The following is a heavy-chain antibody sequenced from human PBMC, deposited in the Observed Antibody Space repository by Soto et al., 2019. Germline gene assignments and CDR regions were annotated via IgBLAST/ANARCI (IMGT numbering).Heavy chain of an antibody. V-gene: IGHV4-39*07. D-gene: IGHD1-26*01. CDR2: IYYSGTT. J-gene: IGHJ5*02. CDR1: GDSITSNSYF. Sequence: SETLSLTCTVSGDSITSNSYFWAWIRQPPGKGLEWIGSIYYSGTTYYNPSLKSRVTISVGTSKNQFSLKLSSVTAADTAVYYCAREVVAWELLVGHLNWFDPWGQGTLVTVSS. CDR3: AREVVAWELLVGHLNWFDP.